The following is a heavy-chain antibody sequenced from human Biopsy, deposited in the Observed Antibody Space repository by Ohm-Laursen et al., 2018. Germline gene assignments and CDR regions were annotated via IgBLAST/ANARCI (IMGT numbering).Heavy chain of an antibody. J-gene: IGHJ3*01. CDR1: GGSFTGHY. CDR2: ISYTGYT. Sequence: GTLSLTCTVSGGSFTGHYWSWIRQPPGKGLERIGHISYTGYTSYNASLKSRVTISVDTSRNHFSLRLSSLTAADTPVYYFAGGQRGPPIGVTVPGDAFDLWGPGTMVTVSP. V-gene: IGHV4-59*11. CDR3: AGGQRGPPIGVTVPGDAFDL. D-gene: IGHD2/OR15-2a*01.